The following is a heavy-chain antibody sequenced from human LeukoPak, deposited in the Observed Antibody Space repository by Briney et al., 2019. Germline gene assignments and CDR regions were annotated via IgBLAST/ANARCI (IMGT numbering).Heavy chain of an antibody. CDR2: ISAYNGNT. J-gene: IGHJ5*02. CDR3: ARTEEWELQNFDP. Sequence: VASVKVSCKASGHTFTSYGISWVRQAPGQGLEWMGWISAYNGNTNYAQKLQGRVTMTTDTSTSTPYMELRSLRSDDTAVYYCARTEEWELQNFDPWGQGTLVTVSS. V-gene: IGHV1-18*01. CDR1: GHTFTSYG. D-gene: IGHD1-26*01.